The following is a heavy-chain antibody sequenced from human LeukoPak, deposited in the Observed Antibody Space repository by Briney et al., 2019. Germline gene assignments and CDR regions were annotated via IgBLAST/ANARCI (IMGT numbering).Heavy chain of an antibody. CDR1: GYTFTGYY. CDR3: ARQSCGSSYYFDY. Sequence: ASVKVSCKASGYTFTGYYIHWVRQAPGQGLEWMGWVNPNTGTTNYAQKFQGRVTLTRDTSISTAYMELSSLTSDDTAVYYCARQSCGSSYYFDYWGQGTLVTVSS. D-gene: IGHD6-6*01. V-gene: IGHV1-2*02. J-gene: IGHJ4*02. CDR2: VNPNTGTT.